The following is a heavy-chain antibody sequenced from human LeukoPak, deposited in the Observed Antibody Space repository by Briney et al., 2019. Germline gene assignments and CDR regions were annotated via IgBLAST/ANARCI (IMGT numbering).Heavy chain of an antibody. Sequence: SETLSLTCTVSGDSISSSSYYWGWIRQPPGKGLEWIGNIYYTGSTYYNPSLKSRVTISVDTSKNQFSLKLISVTAADTAVYYCARKLGVAGAFDIWGQGTMVTVSS. CDR3: ARKLGVAGAFDI. J-gene: IGHJ3*02. V-gene: IGHV4-39*07. CDR2: IYYTGST. CDR1: GDSISSSSYY. D-gene: IGHD6-19*01.